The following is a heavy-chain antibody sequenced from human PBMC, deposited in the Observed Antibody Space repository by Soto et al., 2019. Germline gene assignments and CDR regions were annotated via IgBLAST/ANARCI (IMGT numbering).Heavy chain of an antibody. D-gene: IGHD2-21*02. CDR2: INPGRGDA. Sequence: QVQLVQSEAEVKKPGASVQVSCKASGYDFIGHYIHWVRQAPGQGLDWMGYINPGRGDAHYLQTFQGRVTMTVDTSTRTAYVELTRLTSDDTAVYYCARRLRVYCAGDCECCHFWGQGSLVSVSS. V-gene: IGHV1-2*02. CDR3: ARRLRVYCAGDCECCHF. J-gene: IGHJ1*01. CDR1: GYDFIGHY.